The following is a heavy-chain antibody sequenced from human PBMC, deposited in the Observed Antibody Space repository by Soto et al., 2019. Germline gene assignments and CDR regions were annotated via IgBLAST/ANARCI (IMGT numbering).Heavy chain of an antibody. J-gene: IGHJ4*02. CDR1: GFSISDKF. CDR2: ISSGGDP. D-gene: IGHD3-16*01. V-gene: IGHV3-53*01. Sequence: LRLSCATSGFSISDKFMSWVRQAPGKGLEWISVISSGGDPSYADSVKGRFTISRDITKNTLFLQMTSLRADDTAVYFCARDSGYSSAYWEHYFDYWGQGTLVTVSS. CDR3: ARDSGYSSAYWEHYFDY.